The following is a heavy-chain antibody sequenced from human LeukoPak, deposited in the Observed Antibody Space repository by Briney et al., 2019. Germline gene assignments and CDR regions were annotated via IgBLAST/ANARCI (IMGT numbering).Heavy chain of an antibody. V-gene: IGHV3-53*01. CDR2: IYSGGST. CDR1: GFTVSSNY. CDR3: ASLQPYYDILTGYYRFDYMDY. Sequence: GGSLRLSCAASGFTVSSNYMSWVRQAPGKGLEWVSVIYSGGSTYYADSVKGRFTISRDNSKNTLYLQMNSLRAEDTAVYYCASLQPYYDILTGYYRFDYMDYWGQGTLVTVSS. J-gene: IGHJ4*02. D-gene: IGHD3-9*01.